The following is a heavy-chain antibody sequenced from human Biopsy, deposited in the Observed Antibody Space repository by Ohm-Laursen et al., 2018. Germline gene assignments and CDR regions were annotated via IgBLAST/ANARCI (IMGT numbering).Heavy chain of an antibody. D-gene: IGHD3-22*01. J-gene: IGHJ5*02. CDR2: IFNSANT. V-gene: IGHV4-31*01. CDR3: ARGNYFDSNGYFWFDP. Sequence: PSQTLSLTCILSGGSISSGGSYWSWIRQRPGKGLGWIGHIFNSANTYCNPSLKNLITISGDTSRNQFSLKLNSVTAADTAVYYCARGNYFDSNGYFWFDPWGQGTLVTVSS. CDR1: GGSISSGGSY.